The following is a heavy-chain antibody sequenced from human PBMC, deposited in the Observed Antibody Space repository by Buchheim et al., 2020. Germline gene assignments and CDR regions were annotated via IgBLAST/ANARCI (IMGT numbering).Heavy chain of an antibody. J-gene: IGHJ6*02. D-gene: IGHD2-15*01. CDR1: GFTFSSYA. Sequence: EVQLLESGGGLVQPGGSLRLSCAASGFTFSSYAMSWVRQAPGKGLEWVSAISGSGGSTYYADSVQGRFTISRDNSKNTRYLQMNSLRAEDTAVYYGAKEGGGSCFRDECARYGMDVWGQGTT. CDR3: AKEGGGSCFRDECARYGMDV. CDR2: ISGSGGST. V-gene: IGHV3-23*01.